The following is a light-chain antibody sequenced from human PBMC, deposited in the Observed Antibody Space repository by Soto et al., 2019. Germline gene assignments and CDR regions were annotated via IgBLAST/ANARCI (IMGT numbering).Light chain of an antibody. V-gene: IGKV3-11*01. CDR1: QSVGSK. Sequence: EVVLTQSPATLSLTPGERATLSCRASQSVGSKLVWYQQKPGQAPRLLIYDAFSRATGIPARFSGSGSGTDFTLTISSLEPEDFAVYYCQQRYNWPLTFCRGTKVEIK. CDR2: DAF. J-gene: IGKJ4*01. CDR3: QQRYNWPLT.